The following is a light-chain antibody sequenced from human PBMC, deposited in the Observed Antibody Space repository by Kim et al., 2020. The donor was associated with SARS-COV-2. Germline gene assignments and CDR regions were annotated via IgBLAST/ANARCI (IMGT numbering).Light chain of an antibody. CDR1: QSVSKNY. CDR3: QQYGSSPNT. CDR2: GAS. Sequence: LSPGERATLACRASQSVSKNYLAWYRQKPGQAPRLLIYGASSRATGIPDRFSGSGSGTDFRLTISRLEPEDLAVYYCQQYGSSPNTFGQGTKLAI. V-gene: IGKV3-20*01. J-gene: IGKJ2*01.